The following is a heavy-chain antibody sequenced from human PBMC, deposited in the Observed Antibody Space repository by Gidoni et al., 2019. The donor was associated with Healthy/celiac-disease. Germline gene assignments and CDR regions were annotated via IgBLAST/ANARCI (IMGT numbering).Heavy chain of an antibody. CDR1: GGTFSSYT. V-gene: IGHV1-69*08. Sequence: QVQLVQSGAEVKKPGSSVKVSCKASGGTFSSYTISWVRQAPGQGLEWMGRIIPIRGIAKYAQKFQGRVTITADKSTSTAYMELSSLRSEETAVYYCARDLSVVVAATLLNWFDPWGQGTLVTVSS. D-gene: IGHD2-15*01. CDR3: ARDLSVVVAATLLNWFDP. J-gene: IGHJ5*02. CDR2: IIPIRGIA.